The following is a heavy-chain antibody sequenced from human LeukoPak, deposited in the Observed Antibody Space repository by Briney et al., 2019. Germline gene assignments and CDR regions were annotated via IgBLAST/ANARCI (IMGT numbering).Heavy chain of an antibody. D-gene: IGHD1-14*01. V-gene: IGHV3-21*01. J-gene: IGHJ6*03. CDR1: GFTFSSYS. Sequence: PGGSLRLSCAASGFTFSSYSMNWVRQAPGKGLEWVSSISSSSSYIYYADSLKGRFTISRDNAKNSLYLQMNSLRAEDTAVYYCARVGNLYDYYYMDVWGKGTTVTVSS. CDR2: ISSSSSYI. CDR3: ARVGNLYDYYYMDV.